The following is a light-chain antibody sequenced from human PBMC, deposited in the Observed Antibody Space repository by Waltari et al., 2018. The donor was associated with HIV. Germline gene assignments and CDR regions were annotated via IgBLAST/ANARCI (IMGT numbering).Light chain of an antibody. CDR2: KVL. CDR1: QSLVNSDGGTY. CDR3: MQGSHWPPT. Sequence: DVVLTQSPLSLPVTLGQSASISCRSTQSLVNSDGGTYLNWFQQRPGQSPRSLIFKVLYRDFGALEGFSGTGSVTDFTLLIIRVEAEDVGVDFCMQGSHWPPTFGQGTRLDI. V-gene: IGKV2-30*01. J-gene: IGKJ5*01.